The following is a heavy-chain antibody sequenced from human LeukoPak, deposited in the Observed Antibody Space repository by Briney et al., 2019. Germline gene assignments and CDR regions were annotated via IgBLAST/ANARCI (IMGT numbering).Heavy chain of an antibody. V-gene: IGHV3-30-3*01. D-gene: IGHD1-26*01. Sequence: GGSLRLSCAASGFTFSSYAMHWVRQAPGKGLEWVAVISYDGSNKYYADSVKGRFTISRDNSKNTLYLQMSGLRAEDTAVYYCARGGQSGSGTGPYWGQGTLVTVSS. CDR3: ARGGQSGSGTGPY. J-gene: IGHJ4*02. CDR1: GFTFSSYA. CDR2: ISYDGSNK.